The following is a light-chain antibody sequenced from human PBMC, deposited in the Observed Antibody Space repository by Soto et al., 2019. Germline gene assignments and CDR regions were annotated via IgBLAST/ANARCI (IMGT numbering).Light chain of an antibody. CDR2: GAS. CDR1: QSVSSSY. V-gene: IGKV3-20*01. Sequence: EMVLTQSPGTLSLSPGERATRSCRASQSVSSSYLAWYQQRPGQAPRLLIYGASSRATGIPERFSGSGSGTDFTLTISRLEPEDFAVYYCQQYGSSHWTFGQGTKVEIK. J-gene: IGKJ1*01. CDR3: QQYGSSHWT.